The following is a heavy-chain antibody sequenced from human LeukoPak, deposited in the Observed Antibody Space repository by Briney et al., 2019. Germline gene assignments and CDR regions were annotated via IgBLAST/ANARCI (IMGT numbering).Heavy chain of an antibody. CDR3: ARAHCSSTSCPSNWFDP. J-gene: IGHJ5*02. V-gene: IGHV4-39*07. Sequence: SETLSLTCTVSGGSISSSSYYWGWIRQPPGKGLEWIGYIYHSGSTYYNPSLKSRVTISVDRSKNQFSLKLSSVTAADTAVYYCARAHCSSTSCPSNWFDPWGQGTLVTVSS. CDR1: GGSISSSSYY. CDR2: IYHSGST. D-gene: IGHD2-2*01.